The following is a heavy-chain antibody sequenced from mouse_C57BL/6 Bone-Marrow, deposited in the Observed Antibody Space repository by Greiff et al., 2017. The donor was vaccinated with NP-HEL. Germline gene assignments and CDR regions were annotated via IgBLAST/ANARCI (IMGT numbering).Heavy chain of an antibody. J-gene: IGHJ1*03. V-gene: IGHV1-69*01. Sequence: VQLQQPGAELVMPGASVKLSCKASGYTFTSYWMHWVKQRPGQGLEWIGEIDPSDSYTNSNQKFKGKSTLTVDKSSSTAYMQLSSLTSEDSAVYYCAREDLLCPWYFDVWGTGTTVTVSS. CDR3: AREDLLCPWYFDV. CDR2: IDPSDSYT. D-gene: IGHD2-1*01. CDR1: GYTFTSYW.